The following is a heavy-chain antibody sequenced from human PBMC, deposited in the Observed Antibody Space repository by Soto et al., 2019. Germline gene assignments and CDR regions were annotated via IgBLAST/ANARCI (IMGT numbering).Heavy chain of an antibody. CDR3: ARGGSYYAH. D-gene: IGHD3-10*01. J-gene: IGHJ4*02. CDR1: GNTHTIYF. CDR2: INSVSGGT. Sequence: QEQLVQSGAEVKEPGASVRVSCKASGNTHTIYFIHWLRQARGQGLEWMGLINSVSGGTNYAHKFQGRVTLTRDTSTTTAFMEPSGLRSDDTAVYFCARGGSYYAHWGQGTLVTVSS. V-gene: IGHV1-2*02.